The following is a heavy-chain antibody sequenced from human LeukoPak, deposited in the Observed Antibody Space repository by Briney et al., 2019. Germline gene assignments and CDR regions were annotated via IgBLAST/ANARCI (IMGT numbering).Heavy chain of an antibody. CDR3: AKDYGQWLVQEAFDI. CDR1: GFTFSSYA. J-gene: IGHJ3*02. CDR2: ISGSGGST. Sequence: GGSLRLSCAASGFTFSSYAMSWVRQAPGKGLEWVSAISGSGGSTYYADSVKGRFTISRDNSKNTLYLQMNSLRAEDTAVYYCAKDYGQWLVQEAFDIWSQGTMVTVSS. V-gene: IGHV3-23*01. D-gene: IGHD6-19*01.